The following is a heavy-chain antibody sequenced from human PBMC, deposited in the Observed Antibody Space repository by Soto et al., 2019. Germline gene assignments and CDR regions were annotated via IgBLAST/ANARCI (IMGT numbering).Heavy chain of an antibody. CDR1: GCTFTRYA. CDR2: INAGNGNK. CDR3: VRNIVATGYFDY. Sequence: GASVKVSCKASGCTFTRYAIHWVRQAPGQRLEWMGWINAGNGNKKYSENFQDRVTITRDTSASTAYMELSSLRSEDTAVYYCVRNIVATGYFDYWGQGTQVTVSS. D-gene: IGHD5-12*01. V-gene: IGHV1-3*01. J-gene: IGHJ4*02.